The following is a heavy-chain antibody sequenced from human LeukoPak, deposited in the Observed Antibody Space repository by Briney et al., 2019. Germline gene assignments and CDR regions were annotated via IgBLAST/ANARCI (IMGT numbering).Heavy chain of an antibody. CDR1: GFTFSSYW. Sequence: QAGGSLRLSCAASGFTFSSYWMHWVRQAPGKGLVWVSRINGDGSSTSYADSVKGRFTISRDNAKNTVSLQMNSLRAEDTAFYYCTRGASSGHYVSGDHWGQGALVTVPS. CDR3: TRGASSGHYVSGDH. J-gene: IGHJ4*02. V-gene: IGHV3-74*01. CDR2: INGDGSST. D-gene: IGHD3-22*01.